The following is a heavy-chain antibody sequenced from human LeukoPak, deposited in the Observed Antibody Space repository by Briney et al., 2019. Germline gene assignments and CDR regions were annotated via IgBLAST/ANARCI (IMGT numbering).Heavy chain of an antibody. J-gene: IGHJ4*02. D-gene: IGHD3-10*01. CDR2: ISASSTYI. V-gene: IGHV3-21*01. CDR1: AFSFSGSS. Sequence: PGGSLRLSCAASAFSFSGSSMSWVRQAPGKGLEWVSSISASSTYIYYADSVKGRFTISRDNAKNSLYLQMNSLRPDDTAVYYCARGPHPMTRGVVITDFYFDYWGQGTLVTVSS. CDR3: ARGPHPMTRGVVITDFYFDY.